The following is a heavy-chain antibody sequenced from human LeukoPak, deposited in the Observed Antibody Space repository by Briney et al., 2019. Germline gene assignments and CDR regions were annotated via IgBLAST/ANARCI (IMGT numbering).Heavy chain of an antibody. D-gene: IGHD1-26*01. V-gene: IGHV4-34*01. Sequence: SETLSLTCAVYGGSFSGHFWSWIRQPPGKGLEWIGEINHSGFTNYNPSLKSRVTISVDTSKNQFSLNLRSVTAADTAVYYCARVTVGALDYWGQGTLVTVSS. CDR3: ARVTVGALDY. J-gene: IGHJ4*02. CDR1: GGSFSGHF. CDR2: INHSGFT.